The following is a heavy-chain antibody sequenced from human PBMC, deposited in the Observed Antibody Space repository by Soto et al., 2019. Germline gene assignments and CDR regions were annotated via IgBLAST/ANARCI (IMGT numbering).Heavy chain of an antibody. CDR3: ARRYGDCFGV. CDR1: GGSISTYH. V-gene: IGHV4-59*08. CDR2: IYYSEST. J-gene: IGHJ4*02. D-gene: IGHD4-17*01. Sequence: SETLSLTCTVSGGSISTYHWSWIRQPPGKGLEWVAYIYYSESTNYNPSLKSRATISVDTSKNQLSLKLSSVTTADTAVYYCARRYGDCFGVWGQGTLVTVS.